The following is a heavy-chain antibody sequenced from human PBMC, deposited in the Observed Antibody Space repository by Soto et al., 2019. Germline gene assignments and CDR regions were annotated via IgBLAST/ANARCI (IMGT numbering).Heavy chain of an antibody. D-gene: IGHD3-9*01. V-gene: IGHV4-30-4*01. J-gene: IGHJ5*02. CDR1: GGSISSGDYY. CDR2: IYYSGST. Sequence: QVQLQESGPGLVKPSQTLSLTCTVSGGSISSGDYYWSWIRQPPGKGLEWIGYIYYSGSTYYNPSLKSRVTISVDTSKNQFSLKLSSVTAADTAVCYCARGRYDILTGYRWFDPWGQGTLVTVSS. CDR3: ARGRYDILTGYRWFDP.